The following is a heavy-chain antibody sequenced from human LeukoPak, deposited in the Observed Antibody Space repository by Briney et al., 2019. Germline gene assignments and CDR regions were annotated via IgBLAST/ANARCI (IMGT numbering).Heavy chain of an antibody. J-gene: IGHJ4*02. Sequence: SVKVSCKASGGTDSNYAVTWLRQAPGQGLEWMGGIIPIFSATNYAQKFQGRLTISADDSTSTAYMELSSLRSEDTAVYYCARWAGHCSSTSCYERPFDYWGQGTLVTVSS. V-gene: IGHV1-69*13. D-gene: IGHD2-2*01. CDR2: IIPIFSAT. CDR3: ARWAGHCSSTSCYERPFDY. CDR1: GGTDSNYA.